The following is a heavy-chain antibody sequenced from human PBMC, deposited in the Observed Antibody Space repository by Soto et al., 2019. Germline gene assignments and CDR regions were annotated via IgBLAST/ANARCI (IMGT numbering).Heavy chain of an antibody. D-gene: IGHD3-22*01. CDR2: ISYDGSDK. CDR3: ARRAWDSYYAIDV. CDR1: GFTYTDFA. J-gene: IGHJ6*02. V-gene: IGHV3-30*09. Sequence: VQLVESGGGEVQPGRSLRLSCAASGFTYTDFALHWVRQAPGKGLEWVAIISYDGSDKYYADSVKGRFAISRDNHKNMLYLERNSLRPEDTAVYFCARRAWDSYYAIDVWGQGTTVTVFS.